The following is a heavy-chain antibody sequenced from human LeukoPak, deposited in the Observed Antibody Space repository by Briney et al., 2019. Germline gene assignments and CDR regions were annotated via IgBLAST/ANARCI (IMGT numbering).Heavy chain of an antibody. CDR2: IIPIFGTA. J-gene: IGHJ3*02. CDR1: GGTFISYA. CDR3: ARDQVAPIITMVRGVISAFDI. Sequence: SVKVSCKASGGTFISYAISWVRQAPGQGLEWMGGIIPIFGTANYAQKFQGRVTITTDESTSTAYMELSSLRSEDTAVYYCARDQVAPIITMVRGVISAFDIWGQGTMVTVSS. D-gene: IGHD3-10*01. V-gene: IGHV1-69*05.